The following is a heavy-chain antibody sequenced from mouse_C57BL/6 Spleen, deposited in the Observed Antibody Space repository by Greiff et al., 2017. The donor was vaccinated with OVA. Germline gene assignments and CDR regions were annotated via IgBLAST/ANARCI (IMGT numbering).Heavy chain of an antibody. D-gene: IGHD2-3*01. CDR2: IDPSDSYT. CDR1: GYTFTSYW. CDR3: ARWLLMYFGV. Sequence: QVQLQQPGAELVMPGASVKLSCKASGYTFTSYWMHWVKQRPGQGLEWIGEIDPSDSYTNYNQKFKGKSTLTVDKSSSTAYMQLSSLTSEDSAVYYCARWLLMYFGVWGTGTTVTVSS. V-gene: IGHV1-69*01. J-gene: IGHJ1*03.